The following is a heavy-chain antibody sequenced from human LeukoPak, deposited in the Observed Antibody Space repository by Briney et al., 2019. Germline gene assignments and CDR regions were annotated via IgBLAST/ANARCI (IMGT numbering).Heavy chain of an antibody. J-gene: IGHJ4*02. V-gene: IGHV4-59*01. D-gene: IGHD3-16*01. CDR1: VGSTCSYY. CDR3: ATLPFGGPRRVFDY. Sequence: PETPSLTCALSVGSTCSYYWSSIPQPPGTGLEWIGYIYDSGGTNYNPSLKSRVAISVDTSRNQFSLKLSSVTAADTAVYYCATLPFGGPRRVFDYWGQGIPVTVSS. CDR2: IYDSGGT.